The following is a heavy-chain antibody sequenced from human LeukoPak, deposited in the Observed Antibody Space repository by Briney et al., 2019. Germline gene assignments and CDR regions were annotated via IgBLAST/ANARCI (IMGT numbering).Heavy chain of an antibody. CDR1: GGTFSSSG. Sequence: SVKVSCKASGGTFSSSGINWVRQAPGQGLEWVGGIIPILDTPNYAHKFQGRVTITADKSTSTAYMELSSLRSEDTAVYYCTRGAFNYNDGYYHGMDVWGKGTTVTVSS. J-gene: IGHJ6*04. CDR3: TRGAFNYNDGYYHGMDV. CDR2: IIPILDTP. V-gene: IGHV1-69*10. D-gene: IGHD1-1*01.